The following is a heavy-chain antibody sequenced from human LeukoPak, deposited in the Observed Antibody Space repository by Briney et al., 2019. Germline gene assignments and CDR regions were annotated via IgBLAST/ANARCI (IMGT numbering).Heavy chain of an antibody. D-gene: IGHD6-19*01. Sequence: PGGSLRLSCAASGFTLSNFAMSWVRQAPGKGLEWVSGISGSGSSTYKADSVKGRFTISRDNSKNTLYLQMNSLRAGDTAVYYCATVNPDVAGLDHWGQGTLVTVSS. CDR2: ISGSGSST. CDR3: ATVNPDVAGLDH. CDR1: GFTLSNFA. J-gene: IGHJ4*02. V-gene: IGHV3-23*01.